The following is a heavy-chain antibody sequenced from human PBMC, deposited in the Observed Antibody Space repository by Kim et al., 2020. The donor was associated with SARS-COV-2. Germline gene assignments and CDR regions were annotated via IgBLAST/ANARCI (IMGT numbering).Heavy chain of an antibody. CDR1: GYTFTSYG. V-gene: IGHV1-18*01. J-gene: IGHJ3*02. D-gene: IGHD3-22*01. CDR3: ARSRRGYYDSSGYPVDAFDI. Sequence: ASVKVSCKASGYTFTSYGISWVRQAPGQGLEWMGWISAYNGNTNYAQKLQGRVTMTTDTSTSTAYMELRSLRSDDTAVYYCARSRRGYYDSSGYPVDAFDIWGQGTMVTVSS. CDR2: ISAYNGNT.